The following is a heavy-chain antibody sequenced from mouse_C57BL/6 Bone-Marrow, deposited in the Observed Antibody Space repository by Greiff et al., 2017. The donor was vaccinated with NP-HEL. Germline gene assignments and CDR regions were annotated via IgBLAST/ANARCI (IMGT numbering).Heavy chain of an antibody. CDR1: GYTFTSYW. J-gene: IGHJ3*01. D-gene: IGHD1-3*01. CDR3: ARVRDNSFAD. CDR2: IHPNSGST. Sequence: VKLQQPGAELVKPGASVKLSCKASGYTFTSYWMHWVKQRPGQGLEWIGMIHPNSGSTNYNEKFKSKATLTVDKSSSTAYMQLSSLTSEDSAVYYCARVRDNSFADWGQGTLVTVSA. V-gene: IGHV1-64*01.